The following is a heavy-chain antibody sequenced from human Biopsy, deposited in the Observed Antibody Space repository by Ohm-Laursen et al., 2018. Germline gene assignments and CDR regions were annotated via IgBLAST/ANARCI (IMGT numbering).Heavy chain of an antibody. CDR2: ISYSRDT. J-gene: IGHJ3*02. Sequence: SDTLSLTCTVSGGSISGSSWSWIRQAPGKGLEWIGHISYSRDTNYNPSPKSRITISVDTSKNQFSLKLTSVTAADTAVYYCAKHGSGWTGDDAFHIWGQGTMVTVSS. CDR1: GGSISGSS. CDR3: AKHGSGWTGDDAFHI. V-gene: IGHV4-59*08. D-gene: IGHD6-19*01.